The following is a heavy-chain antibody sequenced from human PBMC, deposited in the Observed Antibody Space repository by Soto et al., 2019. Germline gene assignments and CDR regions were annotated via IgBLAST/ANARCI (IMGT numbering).Heavy chain of an antibody. J-gene: IGHJ4*02. CDR1: SGSIRRGDYY. V-gene: IGHV4-30-4*01. Sequence: SETLSLTCTVSSGSIRRGDYYWSWLRQPPGKGLEYIGYIYYSGSTYYNPSLQSRVTISVDSSKSQFSLNLSSVTAADTAVYYCARGRGGGLNSYYFDSWGQGALVTVSS. CDR3: ARGRGGGLNSYYFDS. D-gene: IGHD3-10*01. CDR2: IYYSGST.